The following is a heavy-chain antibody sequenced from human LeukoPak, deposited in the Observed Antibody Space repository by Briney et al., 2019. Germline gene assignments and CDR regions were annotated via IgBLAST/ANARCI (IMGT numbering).Heavy chain of an antibody. CDR2: IKQDGSEK. Sequence: PGGSLRLSCAASGFTFSSYSMNWVRQAPGKGLEWVANIKQDGSEKYYVDSVKGRFTISRDNAKNSLYLQMNSLRAEDTAVYYCAREDREMATGLIWGQGTMVTVSS. J-gene: IGHJ3*02. CDR3: AREDREMATGLI. CDR1: GFTFSSYS. D-gene: IGHD5-24*01. V-gene: IGHV3-7*01.